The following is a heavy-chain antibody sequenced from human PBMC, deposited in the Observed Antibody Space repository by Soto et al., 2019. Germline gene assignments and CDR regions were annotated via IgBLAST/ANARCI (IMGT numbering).Heavy chain of an antibody. Sequence: ASETLSLTCTVSGGSISSYYWSWIRQPAGKGLEWIGRIYTSGSTNYNPSLKSRVTMSVDTSKNQFSLKLSSVTAADTAVYYCAREGSSSGWYSDAFDIWGQGTMVTVSS. CDR2: IYTSGST. J-gene: IGHJ3*02. CDR1: GGSISSYY. V-gene: IGHV4-4*07. CDR3: AREGSSSGWYSDAFDI. D-gene: IGHD6-19*01.